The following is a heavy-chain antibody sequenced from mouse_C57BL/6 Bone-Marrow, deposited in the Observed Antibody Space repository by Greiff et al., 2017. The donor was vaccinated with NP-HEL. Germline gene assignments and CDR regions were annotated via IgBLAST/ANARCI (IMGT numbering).Heavy chain of an antibody. Sequence: VTLKVSGPGILQPSQSLSLSCSSSGFSLTTFGMGLGWLRPPSGLGLEWLVHIWWDDDKYNNPALKNGLTISKDTSNNHVFLQIANVDTADTATYYCARVLERGAWFAYWGQGTLVTVSA. CDR1: GFSLTTFGMG. V-gene: IGHV8-8*01. J-gene: IGHJ3*01. CDR2: IWWDDDK. CDR3: ARVLERGAWFAY.